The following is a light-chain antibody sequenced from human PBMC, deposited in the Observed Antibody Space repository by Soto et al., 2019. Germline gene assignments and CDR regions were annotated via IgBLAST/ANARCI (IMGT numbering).Light chain of an antibody. V-gene: IGKV1-9*01. CDR2: APS. J-gene: IGKJ5*01. Sequence: ILLTQSPSSLSASVGDRVTITCRASQGIDTSLAWYQQKPGKAPKLLIYAPSNFQSGVPSRFSGSGSGTHFTLTISCLQPEDFATYYCQQLHGYPITFGQGTRLEI. CDR1: QGIDTS. CDR3: QQLHGYPIT.